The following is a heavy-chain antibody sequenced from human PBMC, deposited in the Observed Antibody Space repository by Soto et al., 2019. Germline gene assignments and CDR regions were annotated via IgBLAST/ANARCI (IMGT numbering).Heavy chain of an antibody. J-gene: IGHJ4*01. CDR3: ARVHVMVVAGSTFDY. V-gene: IGHV4-38-2*02. CDR1: GYSISSGSY. CDR2: IYHGGTT. D-gene: IGHD6-19*01. Sequence: TSETLSLTCTVSGYSISSGSYCAWIRQPPGKGPEWVASIYHGGTTFYNPSLKSRITITVDTSNNQFSLKLTSVTAADTAVYYCARVHVMVVAGSTFDYWGHGTLVTVSS.